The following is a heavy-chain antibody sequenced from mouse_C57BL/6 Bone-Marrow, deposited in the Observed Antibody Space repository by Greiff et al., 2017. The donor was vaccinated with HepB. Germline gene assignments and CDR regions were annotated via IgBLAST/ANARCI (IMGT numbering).Heavy chain of an antibody. CDR3: AREGDYYGTPWFAY. CDR2: IDPSDSYT. J-gene: IGHJ3*01. Sequence: QVQLKESGAELVKPGASVKLSCKASGYTFTSYWMQWVKQRPGQGLEWIGEIDPSDSYTNYNQKFKGKATLTVDTSSSTAYMQLSSLTSEDSAVYYCAREGDYYGTPWFAYWGQGTLVTVSA. V-gene: IGHV1-50*01. CDR1: GYTFTSYW. D-gene: IGHD1-1*01.